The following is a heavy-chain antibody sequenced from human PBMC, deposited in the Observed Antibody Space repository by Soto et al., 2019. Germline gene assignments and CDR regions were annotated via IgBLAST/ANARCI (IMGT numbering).Heavy chain of an antibody. CDR1: GYSISSGYY. CDR2: IYHSGST. V-gene: IGHV4-38-2*01. J-gene: IGHJ6*02. CDR3: ARLAPRAAAGGMDV. Sequence: LSLTSAVSGYSISSGYYWGWIRQSPGKGLEWIGSIYHSGSTYYNPSLKSRVIISVDTSKNQFSLKLSSVTAADTAVYYSARLAPRAAAGGMDVWCQGTMGTVS. D-gene: IGHD6-13*01.